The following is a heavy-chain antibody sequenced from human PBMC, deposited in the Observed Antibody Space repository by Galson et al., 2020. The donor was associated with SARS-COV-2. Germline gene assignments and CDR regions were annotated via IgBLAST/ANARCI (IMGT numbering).Heavy chain of an antibody. J-gene: IGHJ6*03. Sequence: ASVKVSCKASGYTFTSYGISWVRQAPGQGLEWMGWISAYNGNTNYAQKLQGRVTMTTDTSTSTAYMELRSLRSDDTAVYYCARGVLRYFDWLLHSDYYYYYIDVWGKGTTVTVSS. CDR2: ISAYNGNT. D-gene: IGHD3-9*01. CDR3: ARGVLRYFDWLLHSDYYYYYIDV. V-gene: IGHV1-18*04. CDR1: GYTFTSYG.